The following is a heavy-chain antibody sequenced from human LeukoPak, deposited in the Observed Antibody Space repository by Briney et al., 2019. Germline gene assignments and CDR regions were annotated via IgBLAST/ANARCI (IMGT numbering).Heavy chain of an antibody. CDR1: GGSISSYY. D-gene: IGHD3-10*01. Sequence: SETLSLTCTVSGGSISSYYRSWIRQPPGKGLEWIGYIYYSGSTNYNPSLKSRVTISVDTSKNQFSLKLSSVTAADTAVYYCARDGAMVRGVGYMDVWGKGTTVTVSS. CDR3: ARDGAMVRGVGYMDV. V-gene: IGHV4-59*12. CDR2: IYYSGST. J-gene: IGHJ6*03.